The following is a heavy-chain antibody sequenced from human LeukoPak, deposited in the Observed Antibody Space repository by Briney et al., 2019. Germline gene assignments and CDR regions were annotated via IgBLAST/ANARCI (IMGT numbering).Heavy chain of an antibody. Sequence: SGGSLRLSCAASGFTFSSYAMSWVRQAPGKGLEWVSAISGSGGSTYYADSVKGRFTISRDNSKNTLYLQMNSLRAEDTAVYYCARDRVSRVGTTDLFDYWGQGTLVTVSS. CDR2: ISGSGGST. CDR3: ARDRVSRVGTTDLFDY. V-gene: IGHV3-23*01. D-gene: IGHD1-26*01. CDR1: GFTFSSYA. J-gene: IGHJ4*02.